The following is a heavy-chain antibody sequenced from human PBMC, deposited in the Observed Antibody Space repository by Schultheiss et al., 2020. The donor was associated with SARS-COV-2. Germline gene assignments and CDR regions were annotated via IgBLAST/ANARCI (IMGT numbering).Heavy chain of an antibody. Sequence: GGSLRLSCAASAFPFGAFPMHWVRQAPGRGLEWVAAISFDGTNKFYADSVKGRFTISRDNAKNTLYLQMNSLRAEDTAVYYCARLPSARWSFSQYYYGMDVWGQGTTVTVSS. J-gene: IGHJ6*02. D-gene: IGHD4-23*01. V-gene: IGHV3-30*08. CDR1: AFPFGAFP. CDR2: ISFDGTNK. CDR3: ARLPSARWSFSQYYYGMDV.